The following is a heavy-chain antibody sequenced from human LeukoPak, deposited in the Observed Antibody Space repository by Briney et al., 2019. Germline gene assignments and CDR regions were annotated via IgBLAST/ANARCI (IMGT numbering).Heavy chain of an antibody. Sequence: PGRSLRLSCAASGFTFTNYGMHWVRQAPGKGLEWVAVISYDGSDKYSADSVKGRSTISRDDSKNTLYLHMNNLRAEDTAVYYCARGFSYFDYWGQGTLVTVSS. CDR1: GFTFTNYG. CDR3: ARGFSYFDY. CDR2: ISYDGSDK. J-gene: IGHJ4*02. V-gene: IGHV3-30*03.